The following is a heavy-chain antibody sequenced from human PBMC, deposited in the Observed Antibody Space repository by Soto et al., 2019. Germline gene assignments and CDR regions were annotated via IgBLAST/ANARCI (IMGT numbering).Heavy chain of an antibody. CDR3: ARGGEGSSRWYNLDP. CDR1: GYTFTSYY. CDR2: INPSGGST. Sequence: SVKVSCKASGYTFTSYYMHWVRQAPGQGLEWMGIINPSGGSTSYAQKFQGRVTMTRDTSTSTVYMVLSSLRSEDTAVYSCARGGEGSSRWYNLDPWGQGTPVTVSS. V-gene: IGHV1-46*01. D-gene: IGHD6-13*01. J-gene: IGHJ5*02.